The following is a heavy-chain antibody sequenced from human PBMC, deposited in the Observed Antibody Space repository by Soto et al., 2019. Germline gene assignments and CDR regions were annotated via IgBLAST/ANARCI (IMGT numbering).Heavy chain of an antibody. Sequence: ASVKVSCKASGYTFTSYAMNWVRQAPGQGLEWMGWINTNTGNPTYAQGFTGRFVFSLDTSVSTAYLEMNSLEVDDTAVYFCVWQSKYTSSFHWGPGTLVTVSS. CDR3: VWQSKYTSSFH. V-gene: IGHV7-4-1*02. CDR2: INTNTGNP. CDR1: GYTFTSYA. J-gene: IGHJ4*02. D-gene: IGHD6-13*01.